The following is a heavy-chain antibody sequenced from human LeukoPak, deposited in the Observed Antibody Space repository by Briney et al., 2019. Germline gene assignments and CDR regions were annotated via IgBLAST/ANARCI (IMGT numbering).Heavy chain of an antibody. Sequence: PGRSLGLSCAASGFTFSSYGMHWVRQAPGKGLEWVAVIWYDGSNKYYADSVKGRFTISRDNSKNTLYLQMNSLRAEDTAVYYCARAYYYDSSGSDAFDIWGQGTMVTVSS. D-gene: IGHD3-22*01. J-gene: IGHJ3*02. V-gene: IGHV3-33*01. CDR2: IWYDGSNK. CDR1: GFTFSSYG. CDR3: ARAYYYDSSGSDAFDI.